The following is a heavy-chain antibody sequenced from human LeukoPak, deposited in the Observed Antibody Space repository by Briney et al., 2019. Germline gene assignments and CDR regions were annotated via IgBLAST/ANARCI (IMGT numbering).Heavy chain of an antibody. D-gene: IGHD2-15*01. J-gene: IGHJ4*02. CDR2: ICLDGRI. V-gene: IGHV4/OR15-8*01. CDR3: ASQGGLRNDF. Sequence: LRLSCVVSGFTLTNYALHWVRQPPGKGLEWIGEICLDGRIHYTPSLKSRISISIDRSKDQFSLNLISVAAADTAIYFCASQGGLRNDFWGQGTLVTVSS. CDR1: GFTLTNYA.